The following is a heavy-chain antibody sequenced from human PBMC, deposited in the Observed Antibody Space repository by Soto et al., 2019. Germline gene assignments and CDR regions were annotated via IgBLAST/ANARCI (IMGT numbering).Heavy chain of an antibody. CDR3: RTQWLD. CDR1: GFTFSNAW. CDR2: IKKQADGGTT. J-gene: IGHJ4*02. D-gene: IGHD6-19*01. Sequence: EVQLVESGGGLVKPGGSLRLSCAASGFTFSNAWMSWVRQAPGKGLEWVGLIKKQADGGTTEYAAPLKGRFTISRDDSENTLHLQMSSLQTEDTAVYYCRTQWLDWGQGTLVTVSS. V-gene: IGHV3-15*01.